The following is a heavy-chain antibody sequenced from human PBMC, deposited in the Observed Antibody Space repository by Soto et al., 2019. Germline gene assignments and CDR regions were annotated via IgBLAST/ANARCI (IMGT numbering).Heavy chain of an antibody. D-gene: IGHD6-13*01. V-gene: IGHV3-23*01. Sequence: EVQLLESGEGLVQPGRSLRLSCTASGFTFSSHAMTWVRQAPGKGLEWVSGLSDSGDSIYYADSVKGRFTIYRDNSMNTLCLQMNTLRVEDTAVYYCAKVSSSWYAGFFDLWGQGTLVTVSS. CDR1: GFTFSSHA. CDR2: LSDSGDSI. J-gene: IGHJ4*02. CDR3: AKVSSSWYAGFFDL.